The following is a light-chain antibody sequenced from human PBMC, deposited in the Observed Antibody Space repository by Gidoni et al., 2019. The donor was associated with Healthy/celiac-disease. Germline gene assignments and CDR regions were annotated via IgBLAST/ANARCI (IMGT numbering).Light chain of an antibody. CDR1: NIGSKN. CDR2: RDS. Sequence: SYELTQPLSVSVALGQTARITCGGNNIGSKNVHWYPQKPGQALVLVIYRDSNRPSGIPDRFAGSNSGNTATLTISRAQAGDEADYYCQVWDSSTARVFGGGTKLTVL. J-gene: IGLJ2*01. CDR3: QVWDSSTARV. V-gene: IGLV3-9*01.